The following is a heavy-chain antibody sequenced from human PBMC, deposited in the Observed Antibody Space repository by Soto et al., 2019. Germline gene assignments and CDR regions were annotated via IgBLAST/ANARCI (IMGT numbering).Heavy chain of an antibody. CDR3: AREGYCSGGSCALSYHDFFGMDV. CDR1: GYPLTRYG. D-gene: IGHD2-15*01. Sequence: XPVKVSITAFGYPLTRYGVIWVRQAPGQGLEWMGWISTYNANTNYAQKFQGRVTMTTDTSTSTAYMELRSLTSDDTAVYYCAREGYCSGGSCALSYHDFFGMDVWGQRTTVTVSS. CDR2: ISTYNANT. J-gene: IGHJ6*02. V-gene: IGHV1-18*01.